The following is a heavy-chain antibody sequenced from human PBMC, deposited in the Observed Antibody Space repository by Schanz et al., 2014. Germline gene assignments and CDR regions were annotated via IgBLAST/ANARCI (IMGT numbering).Heavy chain of an antibody. V-gene: IGHV1-18*04. D-gene: IGHD6-13*01. CDR2: ISAYNGNT. CDR3: ARDNLVSSSWYNYYGMDV. Sequence: QVQLVQSGAEVKKPGASVKVSCKASGYIFSDYGISWVRQAAGQGLEWMGWISAYNGNTNYAQKLQGRVTRTTDTSTSTAYMELRSLRSDDTAVYYCARDNLVSSSWYNYYGMDVWGQGTTVTVSS. CDR1: GYIFSDYG. J-gene: IGHJ6*02.